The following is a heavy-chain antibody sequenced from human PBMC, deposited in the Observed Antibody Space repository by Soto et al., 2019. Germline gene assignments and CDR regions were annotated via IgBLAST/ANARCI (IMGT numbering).Heavy chain of an antibody. CDR2: INAGNGNT. Sequence: ASVKVSCKASGYTFTSYAMHWVRQAPGQRLEWMGWINAGNGNTKYSQKFQGRVTITRDTSASTAYMELSSLNSDDTAVYYCTRGGIVATIGYAFGIWGQGTMVTVSS. V-gene: IGHV1-3*01. CDR1: GYTFTSYA. D-gene: IGHD5-12*01. CDR3: TRGGIVATIGYAFGI. J-gene: IGHJ3*02.